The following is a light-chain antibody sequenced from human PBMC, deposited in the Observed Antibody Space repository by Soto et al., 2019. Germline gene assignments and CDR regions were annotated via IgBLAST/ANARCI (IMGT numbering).Light chain of an antibody. Sequence: DLVLPQSPLSLHVTPGEPASISCRSSQSLLHSNGYNYLSWYLQKPGQAPQLLIYLGSNRASGVPDRFSGSESGTDLTLKISRVEAEDGGTYYCVQALQTPPYTFDQGSKLEIK. J-gene: IGKJ2*01. V-gene: IGKV2-28*01. CDR3: VQALQTPPYT. CDR1: QSLLHSNGYNY. CDR2: LGS.